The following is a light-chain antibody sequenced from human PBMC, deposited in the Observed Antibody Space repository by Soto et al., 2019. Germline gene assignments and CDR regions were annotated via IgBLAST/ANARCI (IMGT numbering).Light chain of an antibody. J-gene: IGKJ1*01. Sequence: EIVMTQSPGTLSVSPGEEATLSCRASRSVSSNLAWYQQHPGQAPRLLIYGASTRAPDIPGRFSGSGSGTEFTLTISSLQAEDFPVYYCQQYNDWWTFGQGTKVEIK. CDR2: GAS. CDR3: QQYNDWWT. V-gene: IGKV3-15*01. CDR1: RSVSSN.